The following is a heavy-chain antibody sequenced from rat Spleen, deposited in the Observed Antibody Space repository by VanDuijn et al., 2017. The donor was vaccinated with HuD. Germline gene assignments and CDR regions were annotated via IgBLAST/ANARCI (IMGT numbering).Heavy chain of an antibody. CDR2: ISYDGNST. D-gene: IGHD4-3*01. J-gene: IGHJ3*01. CDR3: VRQDTSGYSNWFAY. V-gene: IGHV5-29*01. CDR1: GFTFDDHF. Sequence: EVQLVESNGGLVQPGRSLKLSCAASGFTFDDHFMAWVRQAPTKGLEWVATISYDGNSTYYRDSVKGRFTVSRDNAKNTLYLQLDSLRSEDTATYYCVRQDTSGYSNWFAYWGQGTLVTVSS.